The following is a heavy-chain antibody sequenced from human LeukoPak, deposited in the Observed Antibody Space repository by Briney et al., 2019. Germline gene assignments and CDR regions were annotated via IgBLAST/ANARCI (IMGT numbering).Heavy chain of an antibody. CDR2: IYYSGST. CDR3: ARYDFWSGYYSSYGWFDP. D-gene: IGHD3-3*01. V-gene: IGHV4-59*11. Sequence: KTSETLSLTCTVSGGSISSHYWSWIRQPPGKGLEWIGYIYYSGSTNYNPSLKSRVTISVDMSKNQFSLKLGSVTAADTAVYYCARYDFWSGYYSSYGWFDPWGQGTLVTVSS. J-gene: IGHJ5*02. CDR1: GGSISSHY.